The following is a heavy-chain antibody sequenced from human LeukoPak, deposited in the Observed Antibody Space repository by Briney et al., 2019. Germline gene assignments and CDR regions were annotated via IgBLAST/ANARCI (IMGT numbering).Heavy chain of an antibody. CDR2: INHSGST. D-gene: IGHD3-9*01. CDR1: GGSFSGYY. Sequence: PSETLSLTCAVYGGSFSGYYWSWISQPPGKGLEWIGEINHSGSTNYNPSLKSRVTISVDTSKHQFSLKLSSVTAADTAVYYCARGRRNYDILTGYKPNWFDPWGQGTLVTVSS. CDR3: ARGRRNYDILTGYKPNWFDP. J-gene: IGHJ5*02. V-gene: IGHV4-34*01.